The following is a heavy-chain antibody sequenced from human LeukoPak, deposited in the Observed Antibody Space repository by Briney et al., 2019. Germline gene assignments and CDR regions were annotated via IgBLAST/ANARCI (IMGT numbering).Heavy chain of an antibody. J-gene: IGHJ4*02. D-gene: IGHD3-9*01. V-gene: IGHV1-24*01. CDR2: FDPEDGET. CDR3: ATRKGPQLRYFDWSFDY. Sequence: ASVKVSRKVSGYTLTELSMHWVRQAPGKGLEWMGGFDPEDGETIYAQKFQGRVTMTEDTSTDTAYMELSSLRSEDTAVYYCATRKGPQLRYFDWSFDYWGQGTLVTVSS. CDR1: GYTLTELS.